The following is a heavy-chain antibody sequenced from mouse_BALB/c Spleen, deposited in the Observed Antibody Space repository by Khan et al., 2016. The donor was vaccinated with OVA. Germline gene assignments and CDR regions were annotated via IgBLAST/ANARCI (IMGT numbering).Heavy chain of an antibody. D-gene: IGHD1-1*01. CDR3: ARDHYGSSYDYAMDY. CDR2: IGTGGST. V-gene: IGHV2-9*02. Sequence: QVQLKESGPGLVAPSQSLSITCTVSGFSLTNYTVHWVRQPPGKGLEWLGIIGTGGSTNYNSALMSRLSINKDNSKSQVFLKMNSLQTDDTAMYYCARDHYGSSYDYAMDYWGQGTSVTVSA. CDR1: GFSLTNYT. J-gene: IGHJ4*01.